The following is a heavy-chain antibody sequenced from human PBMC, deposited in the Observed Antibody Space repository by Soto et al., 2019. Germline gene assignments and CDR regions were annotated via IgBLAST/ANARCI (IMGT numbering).Heavy chain of an antibody. Sequence: EVQLLESGGGLVQPGGSLRLSCAASGFTFSSFAMSWVRQAPGKGLEWVSSISGSGGYTYYADSVKGRFTISRDNSKSTLYVQMNSLRAEDTAVYYCAKDGPLGELMADWGQGTLVTVSS. J-gene: IGHJ4*02. D-gene: IGHD3-10*01. CDR2: ISGSGGYT. CDR1: GFTFSSFA. V-gene: IGHV3-23*01. CDR3: AKDGPLGELMAD.